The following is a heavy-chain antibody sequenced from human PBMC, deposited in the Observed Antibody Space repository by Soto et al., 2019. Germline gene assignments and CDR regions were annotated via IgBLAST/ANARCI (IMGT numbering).Heavy chain of an antibody. D-gene: IGHD2-8*01. CDR3: ARDRYCTNGVCPRGGVSYGMDV. CDR1: GGSISSDGYY. V-gene: IGHV4-31*03. J-gene: IGHJ6*02. Sequence: LSLTCTVSGGSISSDGYYWSWIRQHPGKGLEWIGYIYYSGTTAYNPSLKSRVTISVDRSKNQFSLKLKSVTAADTAVYYCARDRYCTNGVCPRGGVSYGMDVWGQGTTVTVSS. CDR2: IYYSGTT.